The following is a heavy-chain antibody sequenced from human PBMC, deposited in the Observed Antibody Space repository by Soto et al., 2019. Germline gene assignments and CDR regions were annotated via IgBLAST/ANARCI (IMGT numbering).Heavy chain of an antibody. D-gene: IGHD3-10*01. V-gene: IGHV4-34*01. Sequence: PSETLSLTCAVYGGSFSGYYWTWIRQPPGTGLEWIGEINHSGSTNYNPSLKSRVTISVDTSKNQFSLKLSSVTAADTAVYYCARSKRWFGDTLGMDVWGQGITVTVSS. J-gene: IGHJ6*02. CDR3: ARSKRWFGDTLGMDV. CDR1: GGSFSGYY. CDR2: INHSGST.